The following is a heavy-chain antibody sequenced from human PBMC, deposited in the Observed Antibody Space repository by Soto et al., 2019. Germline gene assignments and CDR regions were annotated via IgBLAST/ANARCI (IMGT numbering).Heavy chain of an antibody. V-gene: IGHV1-69*01. Sequence: QVQLVQSGAEVKKPGSSVKVSCKASGGTFSSYAISWVRQARGQGLEWMGGFIPMFNRPHSARKFQGRVTITADESTSTAHMDLSSLRSEDTAVYYCARGQFHHVSNYYYALDVWGQGTTVTVSS. CDR2: FIPMFNRP. J-gene: IGHJ6*02. CDR3: ARGQFHHVSNYYYALDV. CDR1: GGTFSSYA.